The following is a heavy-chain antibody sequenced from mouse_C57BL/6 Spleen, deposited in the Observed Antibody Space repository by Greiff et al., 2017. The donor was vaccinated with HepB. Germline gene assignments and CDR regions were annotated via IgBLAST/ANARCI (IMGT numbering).Heavy chain of an antibody. CDR2: IRNKANGYTT. D-gene: IGHD4-1*01. CDR1: GFTFTDYY. Sequence: EVQLVESGGGLVQPGGSLSLSCAASGFTFTDYYMSWVRQPPGKALEWLGFIRNKANGYTTEYSASVKGRFTISRDNSQSILYLQMNALRAEDSATYYCARYKTGTGDYWGQGTSVTVSS. CDR3: ARYKTGTGDY. V-gene: IGHV7-3*01. J-gene: IGHJ4*01.